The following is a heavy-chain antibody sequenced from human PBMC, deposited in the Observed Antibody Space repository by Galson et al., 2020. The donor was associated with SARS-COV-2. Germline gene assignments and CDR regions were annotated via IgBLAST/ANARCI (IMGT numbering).Heavy chain of an antibody. J-gene: IGHJ4*02. V-gene: IGHV5-51*01. Sequence: GESLKISCKTSGYSFTSFWIGWVRQMPGKGLEWMGIIYPGDSDTRYRTSFLGQVTISADKSISTAYLQWSSLRASDTAMYYCATPGYTSGWTNFDYWGQGTLVTVSS. CDR2: IYPGDSDT. CDR1: GYSFTSFW. D-gene: IGHD6-19*01. CDR3: ATPGYTSGWTNFDY.